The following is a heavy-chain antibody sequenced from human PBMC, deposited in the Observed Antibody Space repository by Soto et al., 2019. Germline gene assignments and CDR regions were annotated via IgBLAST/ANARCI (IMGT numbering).Heavy chain of an antibody. CDR3: AKDGAYSISSLSYFDY. J-gene: IGHJ4*02. CDR1: GFTFSTYA. D-gene: IGHD6-6*01. V-gene: IGHV3-23*01. Sequence: EVQLLESGGGLVQPGGSLRLSCAASGFTFSTYAMNWVRQAPGKGLEWVSAISGSGERTYYADSVRGRFTISKDSSKNTLYLQMNSLRAEDTAVYYCAKDGAYSISSLSYFDYWGQGTLVTVSS. CDR2: ISGSGERT.